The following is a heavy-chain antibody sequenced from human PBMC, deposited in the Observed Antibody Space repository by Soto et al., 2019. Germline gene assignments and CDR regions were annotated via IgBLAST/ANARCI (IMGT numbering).Heavy chain of an antibody. D-gene: IGHD6-13*01. V-gene: IGHV4-59*01. CDR1: GGSISSDY. J-gene: IGHJ5*02. Sequence: SETLSLTCTVSGGSISSDYWSWIRQPPGKGLEWIGYIYYSGSTNYNPSLKSRVTISVDTSKNQFSLKLSSVTAADTAVYYCARALYSSSPTRFDPWGQGTLVTVS. CDR2: IYYSGST. CDR3: ARALYSSSPTRFDP.